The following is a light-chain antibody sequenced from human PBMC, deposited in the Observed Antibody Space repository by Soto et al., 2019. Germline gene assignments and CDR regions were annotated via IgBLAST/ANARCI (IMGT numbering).Light chain of an antibody. Sequence: QSVLTQPPSVSGAPGQRVTISCSGTSSSIGAGYEVHWYHQLPGTAPKLVVSGNGNRPSGVPDRLSASKSGTSASLAITGLQAEDEGHYYCQSFDSSLSGYVFGTGTKLTVL. CDR1: SSSIGAGYE. CDR3: QSFDSSLSGYV. V-gene: IGLV1-40*01. CDR2: GNG. J-gene: IGLJ1*01.